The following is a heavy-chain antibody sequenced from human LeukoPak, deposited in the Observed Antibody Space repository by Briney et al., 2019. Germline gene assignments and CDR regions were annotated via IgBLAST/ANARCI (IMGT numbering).Heavy chain of an antibody. V-gene: IGHV1-2*02. J-gene: IGHJ6*03. CDR3: ARDRIAVAGSYYYYYMDV. CDR1: GYTFTGYY. D-gene: IGHD6-19*01. CDR2: INPNSGGT. Sequence: ASVKASCKASGYTFTGYYMHWVRQALGQGLEWMGWINPNSGGTNYAQKFQGRVTMTRDTSISTAYMELSRLRSDDTAVYYCARDRIAVAGSYYYYYMDVWGKGTTVTVSS.